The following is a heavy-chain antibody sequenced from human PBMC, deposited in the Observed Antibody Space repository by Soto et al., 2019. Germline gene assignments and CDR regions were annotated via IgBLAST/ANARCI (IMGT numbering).Heavy chain of an antibody. CDR2: IYWDDDK. CDR3: AYLPCSGGSCDCFSFSGMDV. J-gene: IGHJ6*02. D-gene: IGHD2-15*01. V-gene: IGHV2-5*02. Sequence: QITLKESGPTLVKPTQTLTLTCTFSGFSLSTSGVGVAWIRQPPGKALEWLALIYWDDDKRYRPSLASRLTTAKDTSKNQVVLTMTNMYSVDTATYYCAYLPCSGGSCDCFSFSGMDVWGQGTTVTVSS. CDR1: GFSLSTSGVG.